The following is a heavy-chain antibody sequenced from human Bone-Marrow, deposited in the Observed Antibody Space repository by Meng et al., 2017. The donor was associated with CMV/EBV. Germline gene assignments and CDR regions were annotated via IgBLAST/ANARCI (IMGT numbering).Heavy chain of an antibody. CDR1: GGTFSSYT. CDR3: ARFGGVIVGYYYYGMDV. J-gene: IGHJ6*02. CDR2: IIPILGIA. D-gene: IGHD3-16*02. V-gene: IGHV1-69*02. Sequence: SVKVSCKASGGTFSSYTISWVRQAPGQGLEWMGRIIPILGIANYAQKFQGRVTITADKSTSTAYMEPSSLRSEDTAVYYCARFGGVIVGYYYYGMDVWGQGTTVTVSS.